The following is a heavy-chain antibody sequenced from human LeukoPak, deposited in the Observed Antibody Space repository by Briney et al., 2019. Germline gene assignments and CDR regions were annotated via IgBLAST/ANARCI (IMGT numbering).Heavy chain of an antibody. J-gene: IGHJ6*01. CDR2: INPSGGST. D-gene: IGHD4-17*01. CDR1: GYTFTSYY. CDR3: ASAWTTVSTYGMEV. V-gene: IGHV1-46*01. Sequence: ASVKVSCKASGYTFTSYYMHSVRQAPGHGLERMGIINPSGGSTSYAQKFRGRVTMTNDTSTSTDYMELSSLSYDDAAVYYCASAWTTVSTYGMEVWGQGTTVSVCS.